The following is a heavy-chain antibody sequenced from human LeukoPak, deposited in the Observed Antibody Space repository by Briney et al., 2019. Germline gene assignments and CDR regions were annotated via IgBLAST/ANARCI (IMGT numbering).Heavy chain of an antibody. J-gene: IGHJ4*02. CDR3: ARASGLDYYDSSGYYPALDY. V-gene: IGHV1-46*01. CDR1: GYIFTSFY. CDR2: INPSGGNT. D-gene: IGHD3-22*01. Sequence: ASVKVSCKASGYIFTSFYMHWVRQAPGQGLEWMGIINPSGGNTGYAQKFQGRVTMTRDTSTSTVYMELSSLRSGDTAVYYCARASGLDYYDSSGYYPALDYWGQGTLVTVSS.